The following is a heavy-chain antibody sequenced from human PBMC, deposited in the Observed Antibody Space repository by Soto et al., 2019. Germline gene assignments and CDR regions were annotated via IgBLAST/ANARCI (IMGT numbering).Heavy chain of an antibody. CDR2: IYSGGST. Sequence: EVQLVDSGGGLIQPGGSLRLSCAASGFTVSSNYISWVRQAPGKGLEWDSAIYSGGSTHYADSVKGRFTISRDNSKNTLYLQMNSLRAEDTAVYYCARGPTIDYGMDVWGQGTTVTVSS. CDR1: GFTVSSNY. CDR3: ARGPTIDYGMDV. V-gene: IGHV3-53*01. J-gene: IGHJ6*02. D-gene: IGHD3-9*01.